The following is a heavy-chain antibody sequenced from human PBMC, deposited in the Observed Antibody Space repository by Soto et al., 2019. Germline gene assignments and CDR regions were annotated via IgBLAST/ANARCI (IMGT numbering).Heavy chain of an antibody. J-gene: IGHJ4*02. CDR1: GFTSSNYW. CDR3: AREYYSGYDPYFDY. D-gene: IGHD5-12*01. Sequence: GGSLRLSCAASGFTSSNYWMHWVRQAPGKGLVWVSSINSDETTTTYADSVKGRFTISRDNAKNTLYLQMNGLRAEDTAVYYCAREYYSGYDPYFDYWGQGTLVTVSS. CDR2: INSDETTT. V-gene: IGHV3-74*01.